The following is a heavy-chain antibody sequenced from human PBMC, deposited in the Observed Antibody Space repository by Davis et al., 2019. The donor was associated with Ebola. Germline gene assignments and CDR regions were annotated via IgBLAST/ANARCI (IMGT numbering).Heavy chain of an antibody. CDR3: AAIPTRPLNYYGLDV. V-gene: IGHV1-2*02. D-gene: IGHD6-6*01. CDR1: GYTVNGYH. Sequence: ASVPVSCKASGYTVNGYHLHWVRQAPGHGFEWMALINSHSGDTNYAQRFQGRVTITRDTSISTAYLEVTSLRSDDTAVYYCAAIPTRPLNYYGLDVWGQGTTVTVSS. J-gene: IGHJ6*02. CDR2: INSHSGDT.